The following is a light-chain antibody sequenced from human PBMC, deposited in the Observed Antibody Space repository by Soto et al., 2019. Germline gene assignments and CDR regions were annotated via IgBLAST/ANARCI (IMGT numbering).Light chain of an antibody. CDR2: EVS. CDR3: SSYTSSSTYV. Sequence: QSGLAQPASVSGSAGQSITISCTGTSSDVGGYNYVSWYQHHPGKAPKLMIYEVSNRPSGVSNRFSGSKSGNTASLTISGLQAEDEADYYCSSYTSSSTYVFGTGTKVTVL. CDR1: SSDVGGYNY. J-gene: IGLJ1*01. V-gene: IGLV2-14*01.